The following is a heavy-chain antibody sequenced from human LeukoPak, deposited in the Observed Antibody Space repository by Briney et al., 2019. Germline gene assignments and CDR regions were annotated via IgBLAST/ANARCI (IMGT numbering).Heavy chain of an antibody. Sequence: SETPSLTCTVSGGSISSYYWSWIRQPPGKGLEWIGYIYYSGSTNYNPSLKSRVTISVDTSKNQFSLKLSSVTAADTAVYYCARGFTMVRGVIMPPTFDYWGQGTLVTVSS. V-gene: IGHV4-59*01. J-gene: IGHJ4*02. CDR3: ARGFTMVRGVIMPPTFDY. D-gene: IGHD3-10*01. CDR1: GGSISSYY. CDR2: IYYSGST.